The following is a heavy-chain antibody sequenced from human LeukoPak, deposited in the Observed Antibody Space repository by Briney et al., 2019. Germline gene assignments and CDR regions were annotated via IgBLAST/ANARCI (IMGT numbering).Heavy chain of an antibody. V-gene: IGHV4-39*07. CDR2: IYYSGST. Sequence: PSETLSLTCTVSGDSISSSSYYWGWIRQPPGKGLEWIGSIYYSGSTYYNPSLKSRVTISVDTSKNQFSLKLSSVTAADTAVYYCARAHGYKYSWGQGTLVTVSS. CDR3: ARAHGYKYS. CDR1: GDSISSSSYY. D-gene: IGHD5-24*01. J-gene: IGHJ4*02.